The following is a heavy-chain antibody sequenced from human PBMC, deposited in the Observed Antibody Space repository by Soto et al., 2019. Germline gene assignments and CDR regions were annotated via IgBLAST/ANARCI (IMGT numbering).Heavy chain of an antibody. V-gene: IGHV4-59*01. J-gene: IGHJ4*02. Sequence: WTWLRQPPGKGLEWIGYIYSSGTINYNPSLKSRVTISADTSKNQFSLKLSSVTAADTAVYYCARGGGSYYIAYWGQGTLVTVSS. CDR3: ARGGGSYYIAY. CDR2: IYSSGTI. D-gene: IGHD3-10*01.